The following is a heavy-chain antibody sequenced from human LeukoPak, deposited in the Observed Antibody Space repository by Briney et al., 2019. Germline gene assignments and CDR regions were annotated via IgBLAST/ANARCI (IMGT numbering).Heavy chain of an antibody. CDR1: VFTVSSNY. CDR2: IYAGGNT. J-gene: IGHJ6*03. Sequence: GGSLRLSCAASVFTVSSNYMSWVRQAPGKGLEWVSIIYAGGNTYSADSVKGRFTISRDNSKNTLYLQMNSLRAEDTAVYYCARGAGIAAAGRDRIYYYYYMDVWGKGTTVTVSS. CDR3: ARGAGIAAAGRDRIYYYYYMDV. V-gene: IGHV3-66*01. D-gene: IGHD6-13*01.